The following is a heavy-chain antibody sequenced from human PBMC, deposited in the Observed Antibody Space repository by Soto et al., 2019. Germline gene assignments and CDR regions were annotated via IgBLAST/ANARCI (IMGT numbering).Heavy chain of an antibody. V-gene: IGHV3-23*01. Sequence: EVQLLESGGGLVQPGGSLRLSCAASGFTFSTHAMIWVRQAPGKGLNWVSTVDVGGGSTYYTDSVKGRFTVSRDNSKNTVYLQLHTLRAEDTALYFCARDSGPAGGGACDIWGQGTMVTVSS. CDR3: ARDSGPAGGGACDI. J-gene: IGHJ3*02. CDR1: GFTFSTHA. D-gene: IGHD6-25*01. CDR2: VDVGGGST.